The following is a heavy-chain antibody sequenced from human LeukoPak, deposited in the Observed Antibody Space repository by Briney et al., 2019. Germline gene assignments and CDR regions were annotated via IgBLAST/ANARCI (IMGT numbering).Heavy chain of an antibody. CDR3: ARASSGGDFDY. D-gene: IGHD6-19*01. CDR1: GYTFTSYY. V-gene: IGHV1-46*01. J-gene: IGHJ4*02. Sequence: ASVKVSCKASGYTFTSYYMHWVRQAPGQGLEWMGIINPSGGSTSYAQKFQGRVTMTRDMSTSTVYMELSSLRSEDTAVYYCARASSGGDFDYWAREPWSPSPQ. CDR2: INPSGGST.